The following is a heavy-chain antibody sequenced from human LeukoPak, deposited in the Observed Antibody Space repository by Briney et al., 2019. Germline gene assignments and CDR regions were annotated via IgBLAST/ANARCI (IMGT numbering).Heavy chain of an antibody. Sequence: GGSLRLSCAASGFIFVNYWMHWVRQVPGKGLVWVARINPNGKITTYTDSVKGRFTISRDNAKNTLYLQMNSLSAEDTAVYYCARDFAGDRDYWGQGTLVTVSS. V-gene: IGHV3-74*01. J-gene: IGHJ4*02. D-gene: IGHD4-17*01. CDR2: INPNGKIT. CDR3: ARDFAGDRDY. CDR1: GFIFVNYW.